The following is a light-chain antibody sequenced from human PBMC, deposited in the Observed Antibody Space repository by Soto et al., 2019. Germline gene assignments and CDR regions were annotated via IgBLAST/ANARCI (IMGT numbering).Light chain of an antibody. CDR3: QHRMNWPLT. CDR1: QTVSSY. CDR2: DAS. Sequence: EIVLRQSPATLSLSPGERAILSCRASQTVSSYLLWYQQKPGQAPRLLIYDASNRATGVPARFTGSGSETDFTLTISSLEPEDFAVYYCQHRMNWPLTFGQGTRLEIK. V-gene: IGKV3-11*01. J-gene: IGKJ5*01.